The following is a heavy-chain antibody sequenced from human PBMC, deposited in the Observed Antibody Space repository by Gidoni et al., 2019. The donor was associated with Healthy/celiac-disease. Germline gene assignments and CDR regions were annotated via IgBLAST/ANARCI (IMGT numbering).Heavy chain of an antibody. V-gene: IGHV3-23*01. Sequence: EVQLLESGGGLVQPGGSLRLSCTVSGFTFSRYAMSWVRQAPGKGLEWVSAISGSGGSTYYSESVKGRFTISRDNSKNTLYLQMNSLRAEDTAVYYCPVGYFDYWGQGALVTVSS. CDR3: PVGYFDY. CDR2: ISGSGGST. J-gene: IGHJ4*02. CDR1: GFTFSRYA.